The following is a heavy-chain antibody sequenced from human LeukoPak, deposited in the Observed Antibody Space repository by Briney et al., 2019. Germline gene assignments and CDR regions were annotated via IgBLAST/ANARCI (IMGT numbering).Heavy chain of an antibody. D-gene: IGHD3-16*01. CDR3: ARSAGEIYYYYGMDV. J-gene: IGHJ6*02. V-gene: IGHV3-21*01. Sequence: KPGGSLRLSCAASGFTFSSYSMNWVRQAPGKGLEWVSSISSSSSYIYYADSVKGRFTISRDNAKNSLYLQMNSLRAEDTAVYYCARSAGEIYYYYGMDVWGQGTTVTVSS. CDR1: GFTFSSYS. CDR2: ISSSSSYI.